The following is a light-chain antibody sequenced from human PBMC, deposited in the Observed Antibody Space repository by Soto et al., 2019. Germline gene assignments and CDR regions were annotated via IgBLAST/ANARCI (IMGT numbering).Light chain of an antibody. J-gene: IGKJ4*01. V-gene: IGKV1-27*01. CDR3: QKYNSVPLP. CDR2: AAS. Sequence: DIQMTQSPSSLSASVGDRVTITCRASQGISSYLAWYQQKPGKVPKLLISAASTLQSGVPSRFSGSGFGTDFTLTISSLQPEDVATYYCQKYNSVPLPFGGGTKVE. CDR1: QGISSY.